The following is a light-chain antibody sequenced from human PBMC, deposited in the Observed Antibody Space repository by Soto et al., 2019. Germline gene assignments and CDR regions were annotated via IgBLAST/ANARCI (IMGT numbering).Light chain of an antibody. J-gene: IGLJ3*02. Sequence: NFMLTQPHSVSDSPGKTVTISCTGSSGSIASNYVQWYQQRPGSAPTTVIFKDNVRPSGVPDRFSGSTDSSSNSASLTISGLKTEDEADYYCQSYDSSNQVFGGGTKLTVL. V-gene: IGLV6-57*02. CDR3: QSYDSSNQV. CDR1: SGSIASNY. CDR2: KDN.